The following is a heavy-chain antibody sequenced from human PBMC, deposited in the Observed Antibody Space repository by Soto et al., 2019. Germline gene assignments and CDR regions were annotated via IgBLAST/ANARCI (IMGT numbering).Heavy chain of an antibody. CDR3: AKAYSSRWNYFQH. Sequence: EVQLLECGGGLVQPGGSLRLSCAASGFTFSSYAMSWVRQAPGKGLEWVSGISGGGGNTYYADYGKGRFTISRDNSKTTLYLQMNSLRAEDTAVYYCAKAYSSRWNYFQHWGQGTLVTVSS. CDR2: ISGGGGNT. D-gene: IGHD6-13*01. CDR1: GFTFSSYA. V-gene: IGHV3-23*01. J-gene: IGHJ1*01.